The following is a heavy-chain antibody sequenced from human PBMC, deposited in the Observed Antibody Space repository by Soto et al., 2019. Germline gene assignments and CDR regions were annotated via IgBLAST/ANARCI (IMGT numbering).Heavy chain of an antibody. J-gene: IGHJ3*02. CDR2: INPSDGKT. D-gene: IGHD3-10*01. Sequence: GASVKVSCKASGYTFTSYYMHWVRQAPGQGLEWMGIINPSDGKTSYAQKFQGRVTMTEDTSTDTAYMELSSLRSEGTAVYYCATENYGSGSYLDAFDIWGQGTMVTVSS. CDR3: ATENYGSGSYLDAFDI. V-gene: IGHV1-46*01. CDR1: GYTFTSYY.